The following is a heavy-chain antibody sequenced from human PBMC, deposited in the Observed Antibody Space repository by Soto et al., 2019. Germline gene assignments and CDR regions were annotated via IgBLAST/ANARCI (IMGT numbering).Heavy chain of an antibody. J-gene: IGHJ4*02. CDR1: GFTFSSYW. V-gene: IGHV3-7*01. D-gene: IGHD4-17*01. CDR2: IKQDGSEK. CDR3: ARGGTEVYDDGEGYFDY. Sequence: EVQLVESGGGLVQPGGSLRLSCAASGFTFSSYWMSWVRQAPGKGLEWVANIKQDGSEKCYVDSVKGRFTISRDNAKNSLYLQMNSLRAEDTAVYYCARGGTEVYDDGEGYFDYWGQGTLVTVSS.